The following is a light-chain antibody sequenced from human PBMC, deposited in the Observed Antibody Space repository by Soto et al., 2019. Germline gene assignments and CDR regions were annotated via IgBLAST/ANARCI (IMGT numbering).Light chain of an antibody. CDR1: QSITNY. Sequence: DIQMTQSPSALSASVVDRVSITCLASQSITNYLNWYQHKPGQAPNLLIYEVSTLQSGVPSRFSGSGSGTDFTLTISSLQPEDFATYYCQESYKSPLTFGGGTKVDIK. CDR3: QESYKSPLT. V-gene: IGKV1-39*01. CDR2: EVS. J-gene: IGKJ4*01.